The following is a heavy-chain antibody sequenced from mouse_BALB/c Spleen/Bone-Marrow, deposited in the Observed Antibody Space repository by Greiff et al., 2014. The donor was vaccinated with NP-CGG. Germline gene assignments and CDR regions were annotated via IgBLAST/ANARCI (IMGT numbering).Heavy chain of an antibody. CDR1: GFDFSRYW. J-gene: IGHJ3*01. CDR3: SRLSYYGRFAY. CDR2: INPDSSTI. D-gene: IGHD1-1*01. Sequence: VQLLQSGGGLVQPGGSLKLSCAASGFDFSRYWMSWVRQAPGKGLEWIGEINPDSSTINYTPSLKDKFIISRDNAKNTLYLQMSKVRSEDTALYYCSRLSYYGRFAYWGQGALVTVSA. V-gene: IGHV4-1*02.